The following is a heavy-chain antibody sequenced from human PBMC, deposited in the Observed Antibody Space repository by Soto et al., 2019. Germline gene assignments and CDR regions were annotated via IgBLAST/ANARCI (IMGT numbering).Heavy chain of an antibody. CDR2: IKSKTDGGTI. D-gene: IGHD6-25*01. CDR1: GFTFNNAW. Sequence: VQLVESGGGLVKPGGSLRLSCAASGFTFNNAWMNWVRQAPGKGLEWVGRIKSKTDGGTIDYAAPVKGRFTISRDDSKNTLYLQMNSLKTEDTAVYYCTTDGLAAAVFDYWGQGTLVTVSS. V-gene: IGHV3-15*07. CDR3: TTDGLAAAVFDY. J-gene: IGHJ4*02.